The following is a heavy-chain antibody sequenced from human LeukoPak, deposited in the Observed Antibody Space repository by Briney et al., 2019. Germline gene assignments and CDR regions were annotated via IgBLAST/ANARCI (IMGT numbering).Heavy chain of an antibody. J-gene: IGHJ1*01. CDR1: GYIFTTYA. V-gene: IGHV1-3*01. D-gene: IGHD4-17*01. CDR3: ATTVTAGTYRYFQH. CDR2: INAGNGNT. Sequence: ASVKVSCKASGYIFTTYAMHWVRQAPGQRLEWMGLINAGNGNTKYSQKFQGRVTITRDTSASTAYMELSSLRSEDTAVYYCATTVTAGTYRYFQHWGQGTLVTVSS.